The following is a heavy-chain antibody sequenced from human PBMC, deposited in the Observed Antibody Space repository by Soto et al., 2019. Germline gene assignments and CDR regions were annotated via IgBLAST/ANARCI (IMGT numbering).Heavy chain of an antibody. V-gene: IGHV4-59*01. CDR1: GASMNDYY. CDR3: ARSGHSLAAAV. D-gene: IGHD6-13*01. Sequence: SETLSLTCTVSGASMNDYYGSWIRQPPGKGLEWIGYMHYTGYSNYNASLKSRVTISIDRSKNQISLNLRSLTAADTAVYYCARSGHSLAAAVWGQGXRVPVYS. CDR2: MHYTGYS. J-gene: IGHJ4*02.